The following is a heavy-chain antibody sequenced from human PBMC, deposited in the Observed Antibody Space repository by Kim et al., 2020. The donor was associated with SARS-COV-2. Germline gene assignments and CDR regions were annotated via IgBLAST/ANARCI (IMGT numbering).Heavy chain of an antibody. J-gene: IGHJ4*02. Sequence: KDFAGSVKSRITINPDTSKNQFSLQLNSVTPEDTAVYYCTRAVAGTGHFDYWGQGTLVTVSS. V-gene: IGHV6-1*01. D-gene: IGHD6-19*01. CDR2: K. CDR3: TRAVAGTGHFDY.